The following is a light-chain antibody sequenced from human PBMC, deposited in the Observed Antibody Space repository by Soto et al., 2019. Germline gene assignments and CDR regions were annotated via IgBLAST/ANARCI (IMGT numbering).Light chain of an antibody. Sequence: EMVMTQSPATLSVSPGERATLSCSASQSVSSNLAWYQQKPGQAPRLLIYGASTRATGIPARFSGSGSGTEFTLTVSSLQSEDFAVYYCHQYRTFGQGTKVEIK. V-gene: IGKV3-15*01. J-gene: IGKJ1*01. CDR1: QSVSSN. CDR2: GAS. CDR3: HQYRT.